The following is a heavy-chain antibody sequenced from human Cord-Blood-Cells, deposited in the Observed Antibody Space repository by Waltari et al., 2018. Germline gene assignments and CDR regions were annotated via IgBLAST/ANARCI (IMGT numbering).Heavy chain of an antibody. CDR3: ARVTFYGDYFDY. CDR2: INPTSGGT. Sequence: QVQLVQSGAEVKKPGASVKVSCKASGYTFTGYYMHWVRQAPGQGLGWRGWINPTSGGTNYAQKFQGRVTMTRDTSISTAYMELSRLRSDDTAVYYCARVTFYGDYFDYWGQGTLVTVSS. J-gene: IGHJ4*02. CDR1: GYTFTGYY. D-gene: IGHD4-17*01. V-gene: IGHV1-2*02.